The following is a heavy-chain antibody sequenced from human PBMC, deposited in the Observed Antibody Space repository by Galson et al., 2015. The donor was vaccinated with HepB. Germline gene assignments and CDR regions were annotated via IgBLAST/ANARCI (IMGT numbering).Heavy chain of an antibody. D-gene: IGHD3-22*01. V-gene: IGHV3-33*01. J-gene: IGHJ6*02. CDR3: AREDMNGYYYNYYHGMDV. CDR2: IWYDGSNQ. Sequence: SLRLSCAASGFTFSDYGMHWVRQAPGKGLEWVAVIWYDGSNQYYADSVKGRFTISRDNSKNTLYLQMNSLRADDTALYYCAREDMNGYYYNYYHGMDVWGQGATVTVSS. CDR1: GFTFSDYG.